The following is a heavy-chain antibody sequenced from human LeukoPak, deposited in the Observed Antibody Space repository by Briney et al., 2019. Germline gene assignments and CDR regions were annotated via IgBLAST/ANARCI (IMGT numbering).Heavy chain of an antibody. D-gene: IGHD4-23*01. CDR1: GFTFSSYW. J-gene: IGHJ3*02. V-gene: IGHV3-48*01. CDR3: ARGPDYGGKIDDAFDI. CDR2: ISSSSSTI. Sequence: PGGSLKLSCAASGFTFSSYWMSWVRQAPAKGLEWVSYISSSSSTIYYADSVKGRFTISRDNAKNSLYLQMNSLRAEDTAVYNCARGPDYGGKIDDAFDIWGQGTMVTVSS.